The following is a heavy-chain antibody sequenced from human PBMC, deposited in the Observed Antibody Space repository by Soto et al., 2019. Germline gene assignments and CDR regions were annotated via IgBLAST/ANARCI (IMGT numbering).Heavy chain of an antibody. J-gene: IGHJ4*02. Sequence: EVQLLESGGGLVQPGGFLRLSCVASGFIFRNFAMSWVRQAPGKGLEWVSGVGGGGGATYYADSVKGRFTISRDNSKNTLYLYMRSLRAEDTAMYYCAKSDTMLGATLTDSWGQGTLVTVSS. V-gene: IGHV3-23*01. CDR2: VGGGGGAT. CDR3: AKSDTMLGATLTDS. D-gene: IGHD1-26*01. CDR1: GFIFRNFA.